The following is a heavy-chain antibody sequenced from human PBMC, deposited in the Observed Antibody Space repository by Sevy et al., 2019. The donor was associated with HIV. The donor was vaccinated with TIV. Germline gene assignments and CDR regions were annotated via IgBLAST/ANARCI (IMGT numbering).Heavy chain of an antibody. CDR3: AKDRGYSNGWYPRFDA. D-gene: IGHD6-19*01. J-gene: IGHJ5*02. CDR1: GFSFRTNG. CDR2: IAKNGDYK. Sequence: GGSLRLSCAGSGFSFRTNGMHWVRQAPGKGLDWVAVIAKNGDYKSYADSVKGRFTISRDNSKNTLYLQMNSLRTEDTALYYGAKDRGYSNGWYPRFDAWGQGTLVTVSS. V-gene: IGHV3-30*18.